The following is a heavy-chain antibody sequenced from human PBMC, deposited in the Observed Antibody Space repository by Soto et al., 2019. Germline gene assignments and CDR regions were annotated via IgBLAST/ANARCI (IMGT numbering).Heavy chain of an antibody. J-gene: IGHJ5*02. V-gene: IGHV4-39*01. CDR1: GGSISGDNYY. Sequence: QLQLQESGPALVKPSETLSLTCSVSGGSISGDNYYWGWIRQPPGKGLEWIGSIYYTGSTYYNPSLKSRVTISVDTSKNQFSLKLTSVNAADTAVYYCARPLEVRGVGFDPWGQGTLVTVSS. CDR3: ARPLEVRGVGFDP. CDR2: IYYTGST. D-gene: IGHD3-10*01.